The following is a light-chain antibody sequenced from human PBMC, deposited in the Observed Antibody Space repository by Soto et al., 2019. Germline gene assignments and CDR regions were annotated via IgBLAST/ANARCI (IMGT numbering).Light chain of an antibody. V-gene: IGKV1-9*01. J-gene: IGKJ5*01. CDR2: AAS. Sequence: DIQMTQSPSSLSASVRDRVTIPCRASQGISSSLALYQQKPGRAPKLLIYAASILQSGVPSRFSGSGSVTDFTLTISSLQPEDFGTYFFQQLNMYPFTLGQGTRLEIK. CDR1: QGISSS. CDR3: QQLNMYPFT.